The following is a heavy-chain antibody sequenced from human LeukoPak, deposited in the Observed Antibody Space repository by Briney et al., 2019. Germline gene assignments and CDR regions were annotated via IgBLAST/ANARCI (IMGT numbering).Heavy chain of an antibody. V-gene: IGHV1-18*03. CDR1: GYTFTSYG. Sequence: GASVKVSCKASGYTFTSYGISWVRQASGQGLEWMGWISAYNGDTEYAQNFQGRVTLTTDTSTRTAYMELTSLRSDDMAVYYCARDSRIAVAGTGSWFDFWGQGTLVTVSS. CDR3: ARDSRIAVAGTGSWFDF. D-gene: IGHD6-19*01. CDR2: ISAYNGDT. J-gene: IGHJ5*01.